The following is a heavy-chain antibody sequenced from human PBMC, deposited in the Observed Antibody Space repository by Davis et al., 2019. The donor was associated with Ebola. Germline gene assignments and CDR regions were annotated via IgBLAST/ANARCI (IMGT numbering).Heavy chain of an antibody. CDR2: IWFDGSHK. J-gene: IGHJ3*02. CDR1: GFTFSNAW. Sequence: GGSLRLSCAASGFTFSNAWMSWVRQAPGKGLEWVAVIWFDGSHKYYADSVKGRFTISRDNSKNTLYLQMNSLRAEDTAVFYCARGIVRYDAFDIWGQGTMVTVSS. D-gene: IGHD3-10*02. CDR3: ARGIVRYDAFDI. V-gene: IGHV3-33*08.